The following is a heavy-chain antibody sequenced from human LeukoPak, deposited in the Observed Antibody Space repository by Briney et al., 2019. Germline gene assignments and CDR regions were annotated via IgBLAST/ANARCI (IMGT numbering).Heavy chain of an antibody. J-gene: IGHJ3*02. CDR1: GFTFSSYW. V-gene: IGHV3-74*01. D-gene: IGHD3-10*01. CDR3: STGSGHAFDI. CDR2: INSDGSST. Sequence: GGSLRLSCAASGFTFSSYWMHWVRQVPGKGLVWVSRINSDGSSTSYADSVKGRFTISRDNAKSTLYVQMNSLRAEDTAVYYCSTGSGHAFDIWGRGTMVTVSS.